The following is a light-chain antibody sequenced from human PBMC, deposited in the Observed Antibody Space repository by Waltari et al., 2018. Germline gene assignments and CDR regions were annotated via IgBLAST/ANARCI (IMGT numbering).Light chain of an antibody. CDR2: RNN. V-gene: IGLV10-54*04. J-gene: IGLJ3*02. CDR1: GNNLCEPG. CDR3: TAWDSSLGGWL. Sequence: LTQPSSVSVSPGQTARITCTGNGNNLCEPGAGWLQQHQGHPPKVPSYRNNNRPSGISERFSASRSGNTASLTITELQADDEADYYCTAWDSSLGGWLFGGGTTLTVL.